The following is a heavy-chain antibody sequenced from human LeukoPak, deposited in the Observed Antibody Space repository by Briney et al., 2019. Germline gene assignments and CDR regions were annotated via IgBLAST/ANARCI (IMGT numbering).Heavy chain of an antibody. CDR1: GFTFSSFG. D-gene: IGHD4-11*01. CDR3: ARGDYKNWFDP. J-gene: IGHJ5*02. Sequence: PGGSLRLSCAASGFTFSSFGMHWVRQAPGKGLEWVAVIWYDGSNKYYADSVKGRFTISRDNSKNTLYLQMNSLRAEDTAVCYCARGDYKNWFDPWGQGTLVTVSS. CDR2: IWYDGSNK. V-gene: IGHV3-33*01.